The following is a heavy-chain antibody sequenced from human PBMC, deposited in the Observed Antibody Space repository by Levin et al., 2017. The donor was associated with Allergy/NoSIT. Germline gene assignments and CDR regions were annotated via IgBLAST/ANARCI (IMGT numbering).Heavy chain of an antibody. CDR3: ARYYYDSSGYYYFDY. CDR2: IYYSGST. Sequence: ESLKISCTVSGGSISSYYWSWIRQPPGKGLEWIGYIYYSGSTNYNPSLKSRVTISVDTSKNQFSLKLSSVTAADTAVYYCARYYYDSSGYYYFDYWGQGTLVTVSS. D-gene: IGHD3-22*01. J-gene: IGHJ4*02. V-gene: IGHV4-59*01. CDR1: GGSISSYY.